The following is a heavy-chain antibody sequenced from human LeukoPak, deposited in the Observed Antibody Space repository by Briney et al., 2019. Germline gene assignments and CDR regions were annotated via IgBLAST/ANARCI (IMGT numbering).Heavy chain of an antibody. CDR1: GFTFTSYG. CDR3: ARVTGYYDTSGYIYFDY. J-gene: IGHJ4*02. D-gene: IGHD3-22*01. V-gene: IGHV3-30*03. CDR2: ISYDGSNK. Sequence: GGSLRLSCAASGFTFTSYGMTWVRQAPGKGLEWVAVISYDGSNKYYADSVKGRFTMSRGNSKNTLYLQMTSLRAEDTALYYCARVTGYYDTSGYIYFDYWGQGTLVTVSS.